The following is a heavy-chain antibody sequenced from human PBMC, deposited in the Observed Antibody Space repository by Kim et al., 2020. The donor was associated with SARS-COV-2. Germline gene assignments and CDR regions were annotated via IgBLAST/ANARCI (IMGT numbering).Heavy chain of an antibody. Sequence: GESLKISCKGSGYSFTSYWIGWVRQMPGKGLEWMGIIYPGDSDTRYSPSFQGQVTISADKSISTAYLQWSSLKASDTAMYYCARHGIWFGELAVGFDYWGQGTLVTVSS. V-gene: IGHV5-51*01. CDR1: GYSFTSYW. J-gene: IGHJ4*02. D-gene: IGHD3-10*01. CDR3: ARHGIWFGELAVGFDY. CDR2: IYPGDSDT.